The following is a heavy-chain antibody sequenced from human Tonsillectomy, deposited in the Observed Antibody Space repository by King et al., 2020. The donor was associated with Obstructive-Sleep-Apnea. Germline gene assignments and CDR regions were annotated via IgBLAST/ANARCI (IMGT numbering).Heavy chain of an antibody. D-gene: IGHD6-13*01. CDR3: ARDSSYSSSSKAFDI. J-gene: IGHJ3*02. CDR1: GFTVSSNY. CDR2: IYSGGST. Sequence: VQLVESGGGLVQPGGSLRLSCAASGFTVSSNYMSWVRQAPGKGLEWVSVIYSGGSTYYADSVKGRFTISRDNSKNTLYLQMNSLRAEDTAVYYCARDSSYSSSSKAFDIWGHGTMVTVSS. V-gene: IGHV3-66*01.